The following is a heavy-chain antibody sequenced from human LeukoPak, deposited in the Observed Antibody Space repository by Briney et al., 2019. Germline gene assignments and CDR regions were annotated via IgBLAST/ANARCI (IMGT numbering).Heavy chain of an antibody. J-gene: IGHJ1*01. CDR1: GGTFSSYA. CDR3: ARLSGSYGFFTEYFST. CDR2: IIPIFGTA. D-gene: IGHD1-26*01. Sequence: SVKVSCKASGGTFSSYAISWVRQAPGQGLEWMGGIIPIFGTANYAQKFQGRVTITADESTSTAYMELSSLRSEDTAVYYCARLSGSYGFFTEYFSTGARAPWSPSPQ. V-gene: IGHV1-69*01.